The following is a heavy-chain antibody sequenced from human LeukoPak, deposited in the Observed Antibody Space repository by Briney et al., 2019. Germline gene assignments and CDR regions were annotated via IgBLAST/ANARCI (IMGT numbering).Heavy chain of an antibody. CDR1: GGSISSYY. J-gene: IGHJ4*02. V-gene: IGHV4-59*01. D-gene: IGHD3-10*01. CDR2: INYSGST. CDR3: ARDRELGY. Sequence: SETLSLTCTVSGGSISSYYWSWIRQPPGKGLEWIEYINYSGSTNYNPSLKSRVTISVDTSKNQFSLKLTSVTAADTAVYYCARDRELGYWGQGTLVTVSS.